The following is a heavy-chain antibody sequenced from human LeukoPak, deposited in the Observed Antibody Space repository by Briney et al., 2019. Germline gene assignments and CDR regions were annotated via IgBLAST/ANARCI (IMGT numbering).Heavy chain of an antibody. Sequence: PSETQSLTCTVSGGSISSYYWSWIRQPPGKGLEWIGYIYYSGSTNYNPSLKSRVTISVDTSKNQFSLKLSSVTAADTAVYYCARGVATISPWFDPWGQGTLVTVSS. CDR2: IYYSGST. D-gene: IGHD5-24*01. CDR3: ARGVATISPWFDP. CDR1: GGSISSYY. J-gene: IGHJ5*02. V-gene: IGHV4-59*01.